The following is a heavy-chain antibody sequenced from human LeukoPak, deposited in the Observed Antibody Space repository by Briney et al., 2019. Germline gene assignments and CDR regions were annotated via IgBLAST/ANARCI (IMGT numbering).Heavy chain of an antibody. V-gene: IGHV4-38-2*02. J-gene: IGHJ4*02. CDR2: IYHSAST. Sequence: PSETLSLTCTVSGYSISSGYYWGWIRQPPGKGLEWIGSIYHSASTYYNPSLKRRITISVDTSKNQFSLKLSSVTAADTAVYYCARVQAAGYFDYWGQGTLVTVSS. CDR3: ARVQAAGYFDY. D-gene: IGHD6-13*01. CDR1: GYSISSGYY.